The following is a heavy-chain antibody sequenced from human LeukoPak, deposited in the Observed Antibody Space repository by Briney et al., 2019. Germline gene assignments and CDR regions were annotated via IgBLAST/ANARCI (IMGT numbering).Heavy chain of an antibody. CDR2: IYYSGST. D-gene: IGHD3-10*01. V-gene: IGHV4-59*01. CDR3: ARDAGTMVQGVIIGAFDI. CDR1: GGSISSYY. Sequence: PSETLSLTCTVSGGSISSYYWSWIRQPPGKGLEWIGYIYYSGSTNYNPSLKSRVTISVDTSKNQFSLKLSSVTAADTAVYYCARDAGTMVQGVIIGAFDIWGQGTMVTVSS. J-gene: IGHJ3*02.